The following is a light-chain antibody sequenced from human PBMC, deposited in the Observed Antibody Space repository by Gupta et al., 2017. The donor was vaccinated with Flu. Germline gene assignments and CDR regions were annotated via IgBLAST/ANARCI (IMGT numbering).Light chain of an antibody. CDR3: MQNIHLPRT. V-gene: IGKV2D-29*01. Sequence: DVVMTQSPLSLSVIPGQPASISCKSSQSLLYSDGKTYLYWYVQRPGQPPQPLIYEVSNRCSGVSDRFTGRGSLTXFTLKIXRVEAQNVGVYYSMQNIHLPRTFGXATKVEIK. J-gene: IGKJ1*01. CDR1: QSLLYSDGKTY. CDR2: EVS.